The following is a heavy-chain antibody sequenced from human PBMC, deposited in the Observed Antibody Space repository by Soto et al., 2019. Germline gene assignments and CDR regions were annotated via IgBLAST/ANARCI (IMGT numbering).Heavy chain of an antibody. J-gene: IGHJ6*03. CDR2: ISGSGGST. CDR3: AKALVDTAMAGDYYYYMDV. D-gene: IGHD5-18*01. CDR1: GFTFSSYA. V-gene: IGHV3-23*01. Sequence: GGSLRLSCAASGFTFSSYAMSWVRQAPGKGLEWVSAISGSGGSTYYADSVKGRFTISRDNSKNTRYLQMNSLRAGDTAVYYCAKALVDTAMAGDYYYYMDVWGKGTTVTVSS.